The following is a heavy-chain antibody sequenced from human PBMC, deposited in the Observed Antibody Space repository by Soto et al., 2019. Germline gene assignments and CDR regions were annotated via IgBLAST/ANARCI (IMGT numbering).Heavy chain of an antibody. CDR3: TTGSVEGV. CDR2: IKTKAEGGAT. J-gene: IGHJ6*02. V-gene: IGHV3-15*07. CDR1: DFTITNAW. Sequence: EVQLVESGGGLVKPGGSLRLSCAASDFTITNAWMNWVRQASGKGLEWVGRIKTKAEGGATDYAAPLKGRVPIPREDSRNTLFLQVNSLKTDYTAVYYCTTGSVEGVWGQGATGTVSS. D-gene: IGHD2-15*01.